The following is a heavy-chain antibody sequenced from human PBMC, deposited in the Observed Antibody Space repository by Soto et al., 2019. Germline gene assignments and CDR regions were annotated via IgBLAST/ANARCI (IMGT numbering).Heavy chain of an antibody. V-gene: IGHV1-18*01. Sequence: GASVKVSCKASGYSFSFYGINWVRQAPGQGLEWMGWINPSDGNRNFAQKYEDRVTMTTATSTNTDLQELRSLKSDDTAIYYCAKNGQPPYYYYGLDVWGQGTKVTVSS. J-gene: IGHJ6*02. CDR3: AKNGQPPYYYYGLDV. D-gene: IGHD2-8*01. CDR1: GYSFSFYG. CDR2: INPSDGNR.